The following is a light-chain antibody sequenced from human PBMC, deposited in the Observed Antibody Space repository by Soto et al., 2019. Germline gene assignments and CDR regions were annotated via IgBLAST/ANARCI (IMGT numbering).Light chain of an antibody. V-gene: IGKV3-20*01. Sequence: EIVLTQSPGTLSLSPGERATLSCRASQSVSSSYLAWYQQKPGQAPRLLISGASSRATGIPDRFSGRGSGRDFTLTISRLDREDFAVYYCQQYDSSPLTFGGGTKVEIK. J-gene: IGKJ4*02. CDR1: QSVSSSY. CDR2: GAS. CDR3: QQYDSSPLT.